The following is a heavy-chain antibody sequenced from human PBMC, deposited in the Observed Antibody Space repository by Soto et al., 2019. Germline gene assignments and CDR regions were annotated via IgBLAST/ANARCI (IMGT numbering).Heavy chain of an antibody. CDR3: APMTTVTLGDYYFDY. CDR1: GFTVSSNY. V-gene: IGHV3-53*01. J-gene: IGHJ4*02. CDR2: IYSGGST. Sequence: EVQLVESGGGLIQPGGSLRLSCAASGFTVSSNYMSWVRQAPGKRLEWVSVIYSGGSTYYADSVKGRFTISRDNSKNTLVLPMNSLGADDTAVYYCAPMTTVTLGDYYFDYWGQGTLVTVSS. D-gene: IGHD4-17*01.